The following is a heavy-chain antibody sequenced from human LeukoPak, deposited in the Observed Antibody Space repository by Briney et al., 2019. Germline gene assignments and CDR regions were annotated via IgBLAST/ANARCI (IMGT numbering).Heavy chain of an antibody. Sequence: ASVKVSCKASGYTFTSYVINWVRQATGRGLEWMGWMNPNSGNTGYAQKFQGRLTMTSNTSISTAYMELSSLRSEDTAVYYCARLCSWYGVYYFDYWGQGTLVTVSS. V-gene: IGHV1-8*01. CDR3: ARLCSWYGVYYFDY. CDR2: MNPNSGNT. CDR1: GYTFTSYV. J-gene: IGHJ4*02. D-gene: IGHD6-13*01.